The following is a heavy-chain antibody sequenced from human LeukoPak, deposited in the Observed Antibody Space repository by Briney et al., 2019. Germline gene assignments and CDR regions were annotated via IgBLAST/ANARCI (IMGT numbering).Heavy chain of an antibody. Sequence: SETLSLTCTVSGGSISSSSYYWGWIRQPPGKGLEWIGSIFYTGSTYRNPSLKSRVTISVDTSKNQFSLKLNSVTAADTAVYYCARVPGVGSSWYEDYWGQGTLVTVSS. D-gene: IGHD6-13*01. CDR3: ARVPGVGSSWYEDY. V-gene: IGHV4-39*07. J-gene: IGHJ4*02. CDR1: GGSISSSSYY. CDR2: IFYTGST.